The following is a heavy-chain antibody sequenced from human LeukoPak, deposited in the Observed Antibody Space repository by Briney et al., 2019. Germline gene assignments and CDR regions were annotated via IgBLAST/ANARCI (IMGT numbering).Heavy chain of an antibody. CDR2: ISGDGGST. CDR1: GFTFDDYA. D-gene: IGHD3-22*01. V-gene: IGHV3-43*02. J-gene: IGHJ4*02. CDR3: AKDYYDSSGYSVDY. Sequence: PGGSLRLSCAASGFTFDDYAMHWVRQAPGKGLEWVSLISGDGGSTYYADSLKGRFTISRDNSKNSLYLQMNSLRTEDTALYYCAKDYYDSSGYSVDYWGQGTLVTVSS.